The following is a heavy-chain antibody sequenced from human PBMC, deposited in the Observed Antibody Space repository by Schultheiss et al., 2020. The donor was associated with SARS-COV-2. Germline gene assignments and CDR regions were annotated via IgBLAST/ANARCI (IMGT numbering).Heavy chain of an antibody. CDR1: GFTVSSNY. J-gene: IGHJ5*02. CDR2: IYSGGST. Sequence: GESLKISCAASGFTVSSNYMSWVRQAPGKGLEWVSVIYSGGSTYYADSVKGRFTISRDNSKNSLYLQMNSLRAEDTAVYYCARELSSPEENWFDPWGQGTLVTVSS. CDR3: ARELSSPEENWFDP. V-gene: IGHV3-66*01.